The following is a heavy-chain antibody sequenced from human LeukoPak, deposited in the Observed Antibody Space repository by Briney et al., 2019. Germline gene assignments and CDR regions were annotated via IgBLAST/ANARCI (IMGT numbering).Heavy chain of an antibody. CDR2: ISGSGGST. J-gene: IGHJ4*02. CDR3: AKSPVRYFDWLSGVYFDY. Sequence: PGGSLRLSCAAFGFTFSSYGMSWVRQAPGKGLEWVSAISGSGGSTYYADSVKGRFTISRDNSKNTLYLQMNSLRAEDTAVYYCAKSPVRYFDWLSGVYFDYWGQGTLVTVSS. CDR1: GFTFSSYG. V-gene: IGHV3-23*01. D-gene: IGHD3-9*01.